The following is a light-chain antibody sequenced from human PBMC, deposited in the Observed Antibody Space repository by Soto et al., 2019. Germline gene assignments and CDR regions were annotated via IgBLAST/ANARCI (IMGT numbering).Light chain of an antibody. V-gene: IGKV3-15*01. CDR2: GAS. J-gene: IGKJ1*01. CDR1: QSVSSY. Sequence: EIVLTQSPATLSLSPGERATLSCRASQSVSSYLAWYQQKPGQAPRLLIYGASTRATGIPARFSGSGSGTEFTLTISSLQSEDFAVYYCQQYNNWPQTFGQGNKGDIK. CDR3: QQYNNWPQT.